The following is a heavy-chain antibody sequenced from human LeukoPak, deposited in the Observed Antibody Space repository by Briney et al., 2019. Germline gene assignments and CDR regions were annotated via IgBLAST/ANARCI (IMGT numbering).Heavy chain of an antibody. V-gene: IGHV7-4-1*02. CDR2: INTNTGNP. D-gene: IGHD6-19*01. CDR1: GYTFTSYA. J-gene: IGHJ4*01. Sequence: GASVKVSCKASGYTFTSYAMNWVRQAPGQGLEWMGCINTNTGNPTYAQGFTGRFVFSLDTSVSTAYLQISSLKAEDTGVYCCAREVQWLRRELDYWGQGTLVTVSS. CDR3: AREVQWLRRELDY.